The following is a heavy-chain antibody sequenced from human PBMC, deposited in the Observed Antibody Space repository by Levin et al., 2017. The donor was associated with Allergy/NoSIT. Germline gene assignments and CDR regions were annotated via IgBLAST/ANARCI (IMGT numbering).Heavy chain of an antibody. V-gene: IGHV5-51*01. CDR3: ARGIEGGVAVAGFGKMDAFDI. Sequence: GESLKISCTGSGYSFTRHWIGWVRQMPGKGLEWMGMISPIDSDTRYSAAFQGQVIISADKSISTAYLQWRSLEASDTAIYYCARGIEGGVAVAGFGKMDAFDIWGQGTMVTVSS. D-gene: IGHD6-19*01. J-gene: IGHJ3*02. CDR1: GYSFTRHW. CDR2: ISPIDSDT.